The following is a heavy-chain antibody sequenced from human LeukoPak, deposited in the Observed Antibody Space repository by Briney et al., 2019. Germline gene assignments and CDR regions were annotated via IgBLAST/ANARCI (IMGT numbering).Heavy chain of an antibody. CDR3: ARRRVTALGSDFDY. V-gene: IGHV5-51*01. J-gene: IGHJ4*02. Sequence: GESLKISCKGSGYRFTDYWIGWVRQMPGKGLEWMGIIYPGDSDTRYSPSFQGQVTISADNSISTAYLLWSNLKASDTAMYYCARRRVTALGSDFDYWGQGTLVTVSS. D-gene: IGHD2-15*01. CDR2: IYPGDSDT. CDR1: GYRFTDYW.